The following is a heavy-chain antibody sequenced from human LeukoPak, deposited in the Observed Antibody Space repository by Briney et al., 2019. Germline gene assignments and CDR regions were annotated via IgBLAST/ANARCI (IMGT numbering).Heavy chain of an antibody. D-gene: IGHD2-2*01. J-gene: IGHJ6*03. V-gene: IGHV4-4*07. Sequence: PSETLSLTCTVSGRSISSYYWSWIRQPAGKGLEWIGRIYTSGSTNYNPSLKSRVTMSVDTSKNQFSLKLSSVYDADTGVYYCARVMAWSTSNYYYYMDVWGKGTTVTVSS. CDR2: IYTSGST. CDR3: ARVMAWSTSNYYYYMDV. CDR1: GRSISSYY.